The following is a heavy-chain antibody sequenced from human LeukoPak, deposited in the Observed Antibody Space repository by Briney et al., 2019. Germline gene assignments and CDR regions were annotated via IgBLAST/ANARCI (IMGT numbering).Heavy chain of an antibody. CDR2: IIPIFGTA. CDR1: GGTFSSYA. J-gene: IGHJ5*01. CDR3: ARVAICGGDCYFVTDWFDS. D-gene: IGHD2-21*02. V-gene: IGHV1-69*06. Sequence: SVKVSCKASGGTFSSYAISWVRQAPGQGLEWMGGIIPIFGTANYAQKFQGRVTITADKSTSTAYMELSSLRSEDTAVYYCARVAICGGDCYFVTDWFDSWGQGTLVTVSS.